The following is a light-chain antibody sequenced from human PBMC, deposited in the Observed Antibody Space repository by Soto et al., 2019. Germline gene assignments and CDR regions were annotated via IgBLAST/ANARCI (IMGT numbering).Light chain of an antibody. CDR3: QQSYRTLLWT. CDR1: QSISRY. V-gene: IGKV1-39*01. Sequence: DIQMTQSPSSLSASLGDRVPIPCRASQSISRYLNWYQKKPGKDPKLLXYAAASFQSGGPSRCIRGRSWRDVTLTISSLQTEDYATYYYQQSYRTLLWTFGGGTKVDIK. J-gene: IGKJ4*01. CDR2: AAA.